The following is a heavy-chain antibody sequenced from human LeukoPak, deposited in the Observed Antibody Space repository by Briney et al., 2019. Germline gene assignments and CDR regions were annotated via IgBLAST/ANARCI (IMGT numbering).Heavy chain of an antibody. V-gene: IGHV3-33*01. CDR2: IWYDGSNK. J-gene: IGHJ4*02. Sequence: GRSLRLSCAASGYTFSSYGMHWVRQAPGKGLEWVAVIWYDGSNKYYADSVKGRFTISRDNSKNTLYPQMNSLRAEDTAVYYCAGNYGPYYFDYWGQGTLVTVSS. D-gene: IGHD3-10*01. CDR3: AGNYGPYYFDY. CDR1: GYTFSSYG.